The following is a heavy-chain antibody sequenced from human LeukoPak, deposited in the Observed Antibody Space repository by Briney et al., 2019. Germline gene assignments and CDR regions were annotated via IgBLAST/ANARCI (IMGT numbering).Heavy chain of an antibody. J-gene: IGHJ6*04. D-gene: IGHD3-10*01. CDR3: VKDPKYYYGSGSSPYYYYGMDV. CDR1: GFTFSSYA. Sequence: GGSLRLSCSASGFTFSSYAMHWVRQAPGKGLEYVSAISSNGGSTYYADSVKGRFTISRDNSKNTLYLQTSSLRAEDTAVYYCVKDPKYYYGSGSSPYYYYGMDVWGKGTTVTVSS. V-gene: IGHV3-64D*06. CDR2: ISSNGGST.